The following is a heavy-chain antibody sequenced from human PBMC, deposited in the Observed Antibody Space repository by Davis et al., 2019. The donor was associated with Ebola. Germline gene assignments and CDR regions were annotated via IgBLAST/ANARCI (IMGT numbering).Heavy chain of an antibody. CDR2: FSSSSSYT. CDR1: GFTFSDYY. CDR3: ASLGSSLDK. D-gene: IGHD6-13*01. J-gene: IGHJ4*02. Sequence: GESLKISCAASGFTFSDYYMSWIRQAPGKGLEWVSYFSSSSSYTNNADSVKGRFTISRDNAKNSLYLQMNSLRAEDTAVYYCASLGSSLDKWGQGTLVTVSS. V-gene: IGHV3-11*03.